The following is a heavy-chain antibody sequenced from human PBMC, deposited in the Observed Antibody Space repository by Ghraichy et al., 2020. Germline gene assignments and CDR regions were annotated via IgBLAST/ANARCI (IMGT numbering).Heavy chain of an antibody. D-gene: IGHD3-10*01. CDR3: ARGEEYYFDY. CDR1: GFTFSSYA. Sequence: LTCAASGFTFSSYAMHWVRQAPGKGLEYVSAISSNGGSTYYANSVKGRFTISRDNSKNTLYLQMGSLRAEDMAVYYCARGEEYYFDYWGQGTLVTVSS. V-gene: IGHV3-64*01. CDR2: ISSNGGST. J-gene: IGHJ4*02.